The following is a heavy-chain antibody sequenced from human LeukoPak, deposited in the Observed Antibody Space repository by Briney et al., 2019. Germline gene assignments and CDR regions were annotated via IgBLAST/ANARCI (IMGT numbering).Heavy chain of an antibody. J-gene: IGHJ6*03. D-gene: IGHD5-12*01. V-gene: IGHV4-59*11. Sequence: GSLRLSCEASGFTFSDPYMSWIRQPPGKGLEWIGYIHYSGSTHYNPSLKSRVTISVDTSKNQVSLRLRSVTAADTAVYYCARTTEGYAGGPGYSYYYYMDVWGKGTTVTISS. CDR2: IHYSGST. CDR3: ARTTEGYAGGPGYSYYYYMDV. CDR1: GFTFSDPY.